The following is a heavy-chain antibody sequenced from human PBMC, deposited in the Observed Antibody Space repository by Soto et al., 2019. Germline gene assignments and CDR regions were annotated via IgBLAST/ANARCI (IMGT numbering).Heavy chain of an antibody. CDR3: AKGSHVDPDEYYYYMDV. Sequence: EVQLLESGGGLVQPGGSLRLSCAASGFTFSSYAMSWVRQAPGKGLEWVSAISGSGGSTYYADSVKGRFTISRDNSKNTLYLQMNSLRAEDTALYYCAKGSHVDPDEYYYYMDVWGKGTTVTVSS. CDR1: GFTFSSYA. J-gene: IGHJ6*03. CDR2: ISGSGGST. D-gene: IGHD3-10*01. V-gene: IGHV3-23*01.